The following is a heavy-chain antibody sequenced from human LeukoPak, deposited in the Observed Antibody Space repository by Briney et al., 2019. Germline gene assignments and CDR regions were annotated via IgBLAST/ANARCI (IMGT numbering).Heavy chain of an antibody. D-gene: IGHD6-19*01. Sequence: LRLSCAASGFTFSSYAMSWVRQAPGKGLEWVSAISGSGGSTYYADSVKGRFTISRDNSKNTLYLQMNSLRAEDTAVYYCAKQWLLRGGYYFDYWGQGTLVTVSS. CDR2: ISGSGGST. CDR3: AKQWLLRGGYYFDY. J-gene: IGHJ4*02. V-gene: IGHV3-23*01. CDR1: GFTFSSYA.